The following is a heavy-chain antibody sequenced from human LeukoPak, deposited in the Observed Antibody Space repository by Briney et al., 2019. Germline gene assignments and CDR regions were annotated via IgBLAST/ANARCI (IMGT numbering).Heavy chain of an antibody. V-gene: IGHV3-21*01. D-gene: IGHD4-17*01. J-gene: IGHJ4*02. CDR1: GFTFSSYG. Sequence: PGRSLRLSCAASGFTFSSYGMSWVRQAPGKGLEWVSSISSSSSYIYYADSVKGRFTISRDNAKNSLYLQMNSLRAEDTAVYYCARVESSVTNAFDYWGQGTLVTVSS. CDR2: ISSSSSYI. CDR3: ARVESSVTNAFDY.